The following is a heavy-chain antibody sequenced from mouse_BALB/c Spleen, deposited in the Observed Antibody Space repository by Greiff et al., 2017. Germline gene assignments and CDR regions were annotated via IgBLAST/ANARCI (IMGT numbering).Heavy chain of an antibody. CDR2: ISSGSSTI. CDR3: ARPYYRYGDYYAMDY. D-gene: IGHD2-14*01. Sequence: EVQLVESGGGLVQPGGSRKLSCAASGFTFSSFGMHWVRQAPEKGLEWVAYISSGSSTIYYADTVKGRFTISRDNPKNTLFLQMTSLRSEDTAMYYCARPYYRYGDYYAMDYWGQGTSVTVSS. V-gene: IGHV5-17*02. CDR1: GFTFSSFG. J-gene: IGHJ4*01.